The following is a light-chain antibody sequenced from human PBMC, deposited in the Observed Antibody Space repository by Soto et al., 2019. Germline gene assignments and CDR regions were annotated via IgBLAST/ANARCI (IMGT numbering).Light chain of an antibody. J-gene: IGLJ2*01. CDR3: AAYTHSSTLV. Sequence: QSALTQPASVSGSPGQSITISCTGTSSDIGGYNYVSWYQQNPGKAPKLMIYEVANRPSGVSNRFSGSKSGHTASLTISGLQPDDEGDYYCAAYTHSSTLVFGGGTKVTVL. CDR2: EVA. V-gene: IGLV2-14*01. CDR1: SSDIGGYNY.